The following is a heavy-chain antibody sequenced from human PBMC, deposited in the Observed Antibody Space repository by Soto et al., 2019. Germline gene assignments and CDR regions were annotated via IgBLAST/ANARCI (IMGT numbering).Heavy chain of an antibody. J-gene: IGHJ5*02. Sequence: PSETLSLTCAVYGGSFSGYYWSWIRQPPGKGLEWIGEINHSGSTNYNPSLKSRVTISVDTSKNQFSLKLSSVTAADTAVYYCASGGFWSGKMGGWFDPWGQGTLVTVSS. V-gene: IGHV4-34*01. CDR1: GGSFSGYY. CDR2: INHSGST. D-gene: IGHD3-3*01. CDR3: ASGGFWSGKMGGWFDP.